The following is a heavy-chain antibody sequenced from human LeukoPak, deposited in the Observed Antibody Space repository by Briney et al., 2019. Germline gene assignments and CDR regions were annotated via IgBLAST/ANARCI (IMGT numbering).Heavy chain of an antibody. CDR3: ARGYRPYYDSSGYYSY. CDR2: ISAYNGNT. V-gene: IGHV1-18*01. Sequence: ASVKVSCKASGGTFSSYAISWVRQAPGQGLEWMGWISAYNGNTNYAQKLQGRVTMTTDTSTSAAYMELRSLRSDDTAVYYCARGYRPYYDSSGYYSYWGQGTLVTVSS. D-gene: IGHD3-22*01. CDR1: GGTFSSYA. J-gene: IGHJ4*02.